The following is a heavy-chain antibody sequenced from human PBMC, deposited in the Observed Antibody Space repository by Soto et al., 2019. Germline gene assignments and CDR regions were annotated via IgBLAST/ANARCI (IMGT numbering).Heavy chain of an antibody. D-gene: IGHD1-1*01. CDR1: GFSLTTRGVG. J-gene: IGHJ4*02. CDR3: AHRLSVATTFDY. CDR2: IYWDDDK. V-gene: IGHV2-5*02. Sequence: QITLKESGPTLMKPAQTLTLTCTFSGFSLTTRGVGVGWFRQPPGKPLEWLALIYWDDDKRYSPSLKTRLTITKDTSKNQVVLTMTNMDLVDTATYDCAHRLSVATTFDYCGQGILVTVSS.